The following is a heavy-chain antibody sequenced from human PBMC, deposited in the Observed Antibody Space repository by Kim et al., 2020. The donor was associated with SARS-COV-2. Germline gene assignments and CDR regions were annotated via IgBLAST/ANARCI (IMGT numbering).Heavy chain of an antibody. CDR2: IYHGRGT. V-gene: IGHV4-61*08. D-gene: IGHD2-2*02. CDR3: ARMCSSVSCYTFGMDV. J-gene: IGHJ6*02. CDR1: GVSVSSGGYY. Sequence: SETLSLICSVSGVSVSSGGYYWTWIRQPPGKGLEHIGHIYHGRGTGYNPSLQSRVTISVDTSTNQFSLKLSAVTAADTAMYYCARMCSSVSCYTFGMDVWGQGSRVTVSS.